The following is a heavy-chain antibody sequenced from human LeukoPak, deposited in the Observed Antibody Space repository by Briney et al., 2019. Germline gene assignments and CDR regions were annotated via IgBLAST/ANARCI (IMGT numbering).Heavy chain of an antibody. CDR3: AREGPRGHTYDLTFGY. D-gene: IGHD5-18*01. V-gene: IGHV3-21*01. CDR2: ISTSSSYI. Sequence: GGSLRLSCAASGFTFSSYSMNWVRQAPGKGLEWVSSISTSSSYIYYADSVKGRFTISRDNAKNSLYLQMNSLRAEDTAVYYCAREGPRGHTYDLTFGYWGQGTLVTVSS. J-gene: IGHJ4*02. CDR1: GFTFSSYS.